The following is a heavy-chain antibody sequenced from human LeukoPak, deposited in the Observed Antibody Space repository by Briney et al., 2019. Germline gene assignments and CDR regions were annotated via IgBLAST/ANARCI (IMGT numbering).Heavy chain of an antibody. Sequence: GESLKISCKGSGYSFTSYWIGWVRQMPGKGLGWMGIIYPGDSDTRYSPSFQGQVTISADKSISTAYLQWSSLKASDTAMYYCARQWYCSSTSCYMGDNWFDPWGQGTLVTVSS. CDR3: ARQWYCSSTSCYMGDNWFDP. CDR2: IYPGDSDT. CDR1: GYSFTSYW. V-gene: IGHV5-51*01. D-gene: IGHD2-2*02. J-gene: IGHJ5*02.